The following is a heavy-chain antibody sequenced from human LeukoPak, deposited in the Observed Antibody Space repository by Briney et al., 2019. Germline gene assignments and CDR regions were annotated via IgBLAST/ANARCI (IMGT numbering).Heavy chain of an antibody. CDR3: ARGNDFWSGYYTGAGFDY. Sequence: ASVKVSCKASGYTFTSYGISWVRQAPGQGLEWMGWISGYNGHTKYAQKVQGRVTMSTDTSTSTAYMELRSLRSDDTAVYYCARGNDFWSGYYTGAGFDYWGQGTLVTVSS. D-gene: IGHD3-3*01. V-gene: IGHV1-18*01. CDR1: GYTFTSYG. CDR2: ISGYNGHT. J-gene: IGHJ4*02.